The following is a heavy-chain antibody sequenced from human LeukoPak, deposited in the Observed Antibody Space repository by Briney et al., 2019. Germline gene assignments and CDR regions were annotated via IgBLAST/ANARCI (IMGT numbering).Heavy chain of an antibody. CDR3: AKSGLHRFAH. D-gene: IGHD2-15*01. CDR1: GFTFSNAW. J-gene: IGHJ4*02. CDR2: ISGSGGST. V-gene: IGHV3-23*01. Sequence: QAGGSLRLSCAASGFTFSNAWMSWVRQAPGKGLEWGSGISGSGGSTYYADSVKGRFTISRDDSKNTLYLQMNSLRVDDTAVYYCAKSGLHRFAHWGQGTLVTVSS.